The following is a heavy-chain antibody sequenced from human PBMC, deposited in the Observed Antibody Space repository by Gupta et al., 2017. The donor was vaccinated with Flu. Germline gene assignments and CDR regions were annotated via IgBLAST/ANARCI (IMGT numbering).Heavy chain of an antibody. D-gene: IGHD3-9*01. Sequence: EVQLVESGGGLVQPGGSLRLSCAASGFTFSNYIMHWVRQAPGKGLEWVSFISKSSRTINYADSVRGRFTVSRDDAKNSLYLQMNSLRDDDTAVYYCARVVHDILTGYPLDYWGQGTLVTVSS. CDR2: ISKSSRTI. V-gene: IGHV3-48*02. CDR1: GFTFSNYI. CDR3: ARVVHDILTGYPLDY. J-gene: IGHJ4*02.